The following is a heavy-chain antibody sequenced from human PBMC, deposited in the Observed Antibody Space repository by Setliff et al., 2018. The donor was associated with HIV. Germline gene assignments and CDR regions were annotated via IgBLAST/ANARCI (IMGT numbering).Heavy chain of an antibody. CDR2: INPNSGGT. Sequence: ASVKVSCKASGYTFTGYYMHWVRQAPGQGLEWMGWINPNSGGTNYAQKFQGRVTMTRDTSISTAYMELSRLRSDDTAVYYCTTGLPLFCSGGSCLFDFWGQGTLVTVSS. CDR1: GYTFTGYY. V-gene: IGHV1-2*02. CDR3: TTGLPLFCSGGSCLFDF. D-gene: IGHD2-15*01. J-gene: IGHJ4*02.